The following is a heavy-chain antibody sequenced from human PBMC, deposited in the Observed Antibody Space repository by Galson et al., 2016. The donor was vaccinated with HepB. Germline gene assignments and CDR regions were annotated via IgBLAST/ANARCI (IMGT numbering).Heavy chain of an antibody. J-gene: IGHJ5*02. V-gene: IGHV3-33*06. CDR2: IWHVGSNK. CDR3: AKDRFCSNTRCYGWLDP. Sequence: SLRLSCAASGFTISSYGIHWVRQVPGKALEWVALIWHVGSNKLYADSVKGRFTTSRDNSKNTLYLQMNRLTVEDTAVYYCAKDRFCSNTRCYGWLDPWGQGTLVTVSS. D-gene: IGHD2-2*01. CDR1: GFTISSYG.